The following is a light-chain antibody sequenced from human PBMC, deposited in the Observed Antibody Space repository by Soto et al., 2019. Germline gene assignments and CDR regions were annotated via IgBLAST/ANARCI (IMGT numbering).Light chain of an antibody. CDR3: PQANSFPPT. V-gene: IGKV1-12*01. CDR2: AAS. J-gene: IGKJ2*01. CDR1: QDISSW. Sequence: DIPMTQSPASVSASVGDRVTITCRASQDISSWLAWYQQKPGKAPKLLIYAASSLQSGVPSRFTCSGSGTDGTRPISRLQPEDVATYYWPQANSFPPTFGQGTKLEIK.